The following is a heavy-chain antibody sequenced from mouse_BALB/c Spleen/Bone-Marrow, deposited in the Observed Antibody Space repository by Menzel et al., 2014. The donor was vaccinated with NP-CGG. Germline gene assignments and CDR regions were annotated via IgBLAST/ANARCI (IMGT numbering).Heavy chain of an antibody. D-gene: IGHD1-1*01. CDR3: TRSNYGYWYFDV. J-gene: IGHJ1*01. CDR1: GYTFTRYY. V-gene: IGHV1S81*02. Sequence: VQLQQSGAELVKPGASVKLSCKASGYTFTRYYMYWVKQRPGQGLEWIGGINPTDGGTNFNEEFKSKATLTVDKSSSTAYMQLSSLTSEDSAVYYCTRSNYGYWYFDVWGAGTTVTVSS. CDR2: INPTDGGT.